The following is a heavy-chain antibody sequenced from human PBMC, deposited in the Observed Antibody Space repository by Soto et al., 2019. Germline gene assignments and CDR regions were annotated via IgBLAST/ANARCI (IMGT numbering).Heavy chain of an antibody. CDR1: GFTVSSSY. Sequence: GGSLRLSCATSGFTVSSSYMSWVRQAPGMGLEWVAAILTGGGTHYADSAKGRFTISRDNSQNTVHLQMNSLRGEDTATYYCVRGYWRLGESYYFDYWGQGTLVTVSS. J-gene: IGHJ4*02. D-gene: IGHD3-10*01. CDR2: ILTGGGT. CDR3: VRGYWRLGESYYFDY. V-gene: IGHV3-53*01.